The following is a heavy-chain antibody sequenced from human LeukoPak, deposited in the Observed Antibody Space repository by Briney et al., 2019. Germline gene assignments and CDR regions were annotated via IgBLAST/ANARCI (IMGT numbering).Heavy chain of an antibody. Sequence: PGRSLRLSCAASGFTLSSYGMHWVRQAPGKGLEWVAVIWYDGSNKYYADSVKGRFTISRDNSKNTLYLQMNSLRAEDTAVYYCARSGVLLWFGELSPPDYWGQGTLVTVSS. CDR3: ARSGVLLWFGELSPPDY. CDR2: IWYDGSNK. J-gene: IGHJ4*02. CDR1: GFTLSSYG. D-gene: IGHD3-10*01. V-gene: IGHV3-33*01.